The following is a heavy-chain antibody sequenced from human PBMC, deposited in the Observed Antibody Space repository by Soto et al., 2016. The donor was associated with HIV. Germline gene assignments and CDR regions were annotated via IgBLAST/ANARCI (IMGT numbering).Heavy chain of an antibody. CDR1: GFTFSNAW. Sequence: EVQLVESGGGLVKPGGSLRLSCAASGFTFSNAWMSWVRQAPGKGLEWVGRIKSKTDGGTTDYAAPVKGRFTISGDDSKNTLYLQMNSLKTEDTAVYYCTTISSSGGYSGVFDYWGQGTLVTVSS. D-gene: IGHD1-26*01. V-gene: IGHV3-15*01. J-gene: IGHJ4*02. CDR2: IKSKTDGGTT. CDR3: TTISSSGGYSGVFDY.